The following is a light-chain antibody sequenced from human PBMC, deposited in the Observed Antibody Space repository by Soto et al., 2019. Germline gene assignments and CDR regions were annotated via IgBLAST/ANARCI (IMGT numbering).Light chain of an antibody. CDR3: QHYDKSSYT. V-gene: IGKV3-11*01. Sequence: EVVLTQSPATLSLSPGERATLSCRASQSVTKYLAWYQQKPGQALRLLIYDVSKRATGIPARFSGSGSETDFTLTISSLQPDDFATYYCQHYDKSSYTFGQGTRVEV. CDR1: QSVTKY. J-gene: IGKJ2*01. CDR2: DVS.